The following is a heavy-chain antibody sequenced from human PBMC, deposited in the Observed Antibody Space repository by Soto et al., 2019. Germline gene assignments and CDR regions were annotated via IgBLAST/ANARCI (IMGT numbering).Heavy chain of an antibody. CDR2: IKSKTDSGTK. V-gene: IGHV3-15*07. Sequence: PGGSLILSCATSGFTFSNAWINWHRQAPGKWLEWVGRIKSKTDSGTKDYAATEKGRFTISRNDAKNTLYLQINSLKTEDTAEYYCISVDYGGNSTYYGMEVWGQGTRVTVAS. CDR3: ISVDYGGNSTYYGMEV. J-gene: IGHJ6*02. CDR1: GFTFSNAW. D-gene: IGHD4-17*01.